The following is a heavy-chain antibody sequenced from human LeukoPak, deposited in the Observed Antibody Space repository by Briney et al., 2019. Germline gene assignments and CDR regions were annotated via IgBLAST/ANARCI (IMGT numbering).Heavy chain of an antibody. Sequence: GGSLRLSCTASGFTFSTCGMTWVRQAPGKGLEWVSSISGNDDGTYYADSVKGRFTISRDNSKNALYLQMNSLRAEDTAIYYCAKRGPIYSASPGNYFDYWGQGTLVTVSS. CDR3: AKRGPIYSASPGNYFDY. CDR2: ISGNDDGT. CDR1: GFTFSTCG. V-gene: IGHV3-23*01. J-gene: IGHJ4*02. D-gene: IGHD3-10*01.